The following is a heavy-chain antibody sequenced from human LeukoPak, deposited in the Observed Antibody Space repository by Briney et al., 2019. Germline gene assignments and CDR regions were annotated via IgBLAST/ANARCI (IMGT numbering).Heavy chain of an antibody. J-gene: IGHJ4*02. V-gene: IGHV1-18*01. CDR3: AKSSSGGYSDY. Sequence: ASVKVSCKTSGYTFTSSGITWVRQAPGQGLEWMGWISTYNGYSKYAQNLQGRVTMTADTSTSTAYMELSSLRSDDSAVYYCAKSSSGGYSDYWGQETLVTVSS. D-gene: IGHD6-19*01. CDR1: GYTFTSSG. CDR2: ISTYNGYS.